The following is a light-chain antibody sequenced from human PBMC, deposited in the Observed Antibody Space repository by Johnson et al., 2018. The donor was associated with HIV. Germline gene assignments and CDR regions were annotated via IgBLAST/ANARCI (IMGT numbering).Light chain of an antibody. J-gene: IGLJ1*01. Sequence: QSVLTQPPSVSAAPGQKVTISCSGSSSNIGNNYVSWYQQLPGTAPKLLIYENNKRPSGIPDRFSGSKSGPSATLGITGLQTGDEADYYRGTWDSSLSVLYVFGTGTKVTVL. CDR1: SSNIGNNY. CDR3: GTWDSSLSVLYV. CDR2: ENN. V-gene: IGLV1-51*02.